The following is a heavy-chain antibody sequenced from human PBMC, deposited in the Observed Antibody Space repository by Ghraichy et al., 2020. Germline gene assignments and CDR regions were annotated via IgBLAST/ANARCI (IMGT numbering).Heavy chain of an antibody. V-gene: IGHV4-39*01. CDR3: ARPHCSGGSCYLKSYWYFDL. J-gene: IGHJ2*01. CDR1: GGSISSSSYY. Sequence: SETLSLTCTVSGGSISSSSYYWGWIRQPPGKGLEWIGSIYYSGSTYYNPSLKSRVTISVDTSKNQFSLKLSSVTAADTAVYYCARPHCSGGSCYLKSYWYFDLWGRGTLVTVSS. CDR2: IYYSGST. D-gene: IGHD2-15*01.